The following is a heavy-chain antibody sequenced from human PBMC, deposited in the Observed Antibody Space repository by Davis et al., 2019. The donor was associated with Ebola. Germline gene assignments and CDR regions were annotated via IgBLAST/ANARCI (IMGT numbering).Heavy chain of an antibody. Sequence: PGGSLRLSCAASGFTFSSYAMHWVRQAPGKGLEYVSAISSNGGSTYYANSVKGRFTISRDNSKNTLYLQMGSLRAEDMAVYYCARGLGPAYFDYWGQGTLVTVSS. J-gene: IGHJ4*02. V-gene: IGHV3-64*01. CDR2: ISSNGGST. CDR3: ARGLGPAYFDY. D-gene: IGHD3-16*01. CDR1: GFTFSSYA.